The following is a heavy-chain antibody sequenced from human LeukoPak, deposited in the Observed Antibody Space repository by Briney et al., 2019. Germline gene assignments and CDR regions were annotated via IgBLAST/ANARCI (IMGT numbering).Heavy chain of an antibody. CDR1: AFTFSSYA. CDR2: ISGSGDNT. V-gene: IGHV3-23*01. Sequence: GGSLRLSCATSAFTFSSYAMSWVRQAPGKGLEWVSGISGSGDNTYYADSVKGRFTISRDNSKNTLYVQVNSLGTEDTAAYYCAKGSYYDSSGSFYFDYWGQGTLVTVSS. CDR3: AKGSYYDSSGSFYFDY. D-gene: IGHD3-22*01. J-gene: IGHJ4*02.